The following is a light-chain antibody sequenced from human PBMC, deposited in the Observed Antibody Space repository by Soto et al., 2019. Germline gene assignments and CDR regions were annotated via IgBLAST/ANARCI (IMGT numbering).Light chain of an antibody. J-gene: IGLJ1*01. CDR3: CSYAGSRTYV. CDR2: EVS. V-gene: IGLV2-8*01. CDR1: SSDVGAFNY. Sequence: QSALTQPPSASGSPGQSVTISCTGTSSDVGAFNYVSWYQQHPVKAPKLMIYEVSKRPSGVPDRFSGSKSGNTASLTVSGLQAEDEADYYCCSYAGSRTYVFGPGTKLTVL.